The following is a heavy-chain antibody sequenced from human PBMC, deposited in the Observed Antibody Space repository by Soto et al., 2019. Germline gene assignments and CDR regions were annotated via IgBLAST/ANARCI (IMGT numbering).Heavy chain of an antibody. Sequence: SQTLSLTCAISGDSVSSTIAACNWIRQTASSGLEWQGRTYYRTKEDNDYALSVKNRISINPDTSKNQCSLQLNSVTPEDTAMYYCARADPDYYYYGMDVWGQGTTVTVS. J-gene: IGHJ6*02. CDR3: ARADPDYYYYGMDV. CDR1: GDSVSSTIAA. V-gene: IGHV6-1*01. CDR2: TYYRTKEDN.